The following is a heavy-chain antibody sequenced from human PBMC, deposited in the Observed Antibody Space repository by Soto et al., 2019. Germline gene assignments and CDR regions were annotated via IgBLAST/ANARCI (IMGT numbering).Heavy chain of an antibody. D-gene: IGHD2-2*01. CDR2: IIPIFGTA. J-gene: IGHJ6*02. CDR1: GGTFSSYA. V-gene: IGHV1-69*13. CDR3: AREFFVVVPAAITLVDYYGMDV. Sequence: SVKVSCKASGGTFSSYAISWVRQAPGQGLEWMGGIIPIFGTANYAQKFQGRVTITADESTSTAYMELSSLRSEDTAVYYCAREFFVVVPAAITLVDYYGMDVWGQGTTVPVSS.